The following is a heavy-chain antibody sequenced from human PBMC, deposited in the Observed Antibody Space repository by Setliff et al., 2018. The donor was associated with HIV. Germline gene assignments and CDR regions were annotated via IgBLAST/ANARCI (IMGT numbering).Heavy chain of an antibody. Sequence: SETLSLTCTVSGGSISSSSYYWGWIRQPPGKGLEWIGSIYYSGSTYYNPSLKSRVTISVDTSKNQFSLKLLSVTAADTAVYYCARAKLGWRPYAMDVWGQGTAVTVSS. CDR2: IYYSGST. V-gene: IGHV4-39*01. J-gene: IGHJ6*02. CDR1: GGSISSSSYY. CDR3: ARAKLGWRPYAMDV. D-gene: IGHD6-13*01.